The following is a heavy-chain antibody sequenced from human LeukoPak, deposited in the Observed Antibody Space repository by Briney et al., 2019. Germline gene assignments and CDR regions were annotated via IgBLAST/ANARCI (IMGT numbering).Heavy chain of an antibody. D-gene: IGHD1-26*01. V-gene: IGHV3-66*01. J-gene: IGHJ4*02. CDR3: ATRSGSYYY. CDR2: LYSGGTT. Sequence: GGSLRLSCAASGFPFSSYAMSWVRQAPGEGLEWVSVLYSGGTTYYADSVKGRFTISRDNSKNTLYLQMNSLRAEDTAVYYCATRSGSYYYWGQGTLVTVSS. CDR1: GFPFSSYA.